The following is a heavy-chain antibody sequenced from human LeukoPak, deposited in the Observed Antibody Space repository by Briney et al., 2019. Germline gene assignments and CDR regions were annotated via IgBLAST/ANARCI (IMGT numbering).Heavy chain of an antibody. Sequence: GGSLRLSCSVSGFIFRDFSMSWVRQAPGKGLEWVAKMNEYGSEIFYVDSVKGRFTISRDNGKNSLYLQMNRLRAEDTAVYYCARPRGCGSSRCNNFDYWGQGTLVTVSS. V-gene: IGHV3-7*01. CDR1: GFIFRDFS. CDR3: ARPRGCGSSRCNNFDY. J-gene: IGHJ4*02. CDR2: MNEYGSEI. D-gene: IGHD2-2*01.